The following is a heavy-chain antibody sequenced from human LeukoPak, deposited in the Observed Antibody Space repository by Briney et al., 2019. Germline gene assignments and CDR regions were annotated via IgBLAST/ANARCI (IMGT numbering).Heavy chain of an antibody. J-gene: IGHJ5*02. D-gene: IGHD2-21*02. V-gene: IGHV4-34*01. CDR3: ARGRGDRHWFDP. Sequence: PSETLSLTCAVYGGSFSGYYWSWIRQPPGKGLEWIGEINHSGSTNYNPSLKSRVTISVDTSKNQFSLKLSSVTAADTAVYYCARGRGDRHWFDPWGQGTLVTVSS. CDR1: GGSFSGYY. CDR2: INHSGST.